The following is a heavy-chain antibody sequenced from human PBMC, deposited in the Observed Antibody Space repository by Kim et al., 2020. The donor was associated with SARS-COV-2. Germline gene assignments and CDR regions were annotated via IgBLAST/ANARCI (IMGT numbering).Heavy chain of an antibody. J-gene: IGHJ4*02. CDR3: AKDVLDSSGYLYYFDY. CDR2: ISGSGGST. V-gene: IGHV3-23*01. D-gene: IGHD3-22*01. Sequence: GGSLRLSCAASGFTFSSYAMSWVRQAPGKGLEWVSAISGSGGSTYYADSVKGRFTISRDNSKNTLYLQMNSLRAEDTAVYYCAKDVLDSSGYLYYFDYWGQGTLVTVSS. CDR1: GFTFSSYA.